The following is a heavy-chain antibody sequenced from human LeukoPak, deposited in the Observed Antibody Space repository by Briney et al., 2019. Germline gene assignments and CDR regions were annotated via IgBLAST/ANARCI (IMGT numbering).Heavy chain of an antibody. D-gene: IGHD2-15*01. J-gene: IGHJ4*02. CDR1: GFTFSSYV. Sequence: GGSLRLSCAASGFTFSSYVMHWVRQAPGKGLEWVAVISYDGSNKYYADSVRGRFTISRDNSKNTLFLQMNSLRTEDTAVYFCARANWAGIEAPATDYWGQGTLVTVSS. CDR3: ARANWAGIEAPATDY. V-gene: IGHV3-30-3*01. CDR2: ISYDGSNK.